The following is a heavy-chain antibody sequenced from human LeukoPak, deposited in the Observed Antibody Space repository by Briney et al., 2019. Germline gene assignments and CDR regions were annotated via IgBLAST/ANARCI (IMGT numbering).Heavy chain of an antibody. CDR2: INGGNGNT. Sequence: GASVKVSCKTSGYTFTSYGMHWVRQAPGQSLEWMGWINGGNGNTKYSEKFQGRVTMTRDTSTSTVYMELRSLRSEDTAVYYCARGHPAAVAGLLAYWGRGTLVTVSS. J-gene: IGHJ4*02. CDR3: ARGHPAAVAGLLAY. V-gene: IGHV1-3*01. CDR1: GYTFTSYG. D-gene: IGHD6-19*01.